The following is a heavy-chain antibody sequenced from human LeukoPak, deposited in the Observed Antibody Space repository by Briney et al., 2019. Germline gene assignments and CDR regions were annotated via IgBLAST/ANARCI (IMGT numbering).Heavy chain of an antibody. CDR3: AREGLGGSGYGDYYFDY. J-gene: IGHJ4*02. Sequence: PSETLSLTCTVSGGSISSGDYYWSWIRQPPGKGLEWIGYIYYSGSTYYNPSLKSRVTISVDTSKNQFSLKLSSVTAADTAVYYCAREGLGGSGYGDYYFDYWGQGTLVTVSS. V-gene: IGHV4-30-4*01. CDR2: IYYSGST. D-gene: IGHD4-17*01. CDR1: GGSISSGDYY.